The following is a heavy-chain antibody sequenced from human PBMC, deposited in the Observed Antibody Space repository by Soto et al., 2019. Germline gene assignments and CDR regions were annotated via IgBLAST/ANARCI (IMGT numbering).Heavy chain of an antibody. D-gene: IGHD3-16*01. J-gene: IGHJ4*02. CDR3: ARSPPRGTDC. Sequence: QLQLQESGPGLVKPSQTLSLTCTVSGGFISSGGYYWSWVRQHPGKGLQWIGYIDSVGATFYNASLRSRANIAVDTSKNQFSLDLPSVTAADTAVYFCARSPPRGTDCWGQGTLVTVSS. CDR1: GGFISSGGYY. CDR2: IDSVGAT. V-gene: IGHV4-31*03.